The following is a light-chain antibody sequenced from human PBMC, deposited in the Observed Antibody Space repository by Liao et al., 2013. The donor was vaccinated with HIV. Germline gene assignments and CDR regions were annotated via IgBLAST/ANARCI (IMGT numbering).Light chain of an antibody. CDR1: NIGLNN. CDR3: QVWDSPSDLFV. CDR2: DDK. Sequence: SHVVTQPPSVSVAPGKTASITCEGHNIGLNNVHWHQQKPGQAPLLIIYDDKDRPSGIPARFSAYKSANTATLTINGVEAGDEADYYCQVWDSPSDLFVFGTGTTVTVL. J-gene: IGLJ1*01. V-gene: IGLV3-21*04.